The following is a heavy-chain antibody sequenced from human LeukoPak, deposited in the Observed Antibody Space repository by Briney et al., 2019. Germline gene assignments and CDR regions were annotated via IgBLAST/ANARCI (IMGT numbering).Heavy chain of an antibody. Sequence: GGSLRLSCAASGFIFSDYDMYWVRQTTGEGLEWVSTVGTAGDTYYSDSVKGRFTVSRENAKNSLFLQMNTVRAGDTAVYYCARDLKHRYSCGYYGMDVWGQGTTVTVSS. CDR3: ARDLKHRYSCGYYGMDV. CDR2: VGTAGDT. V-gene: IGHV3-13*01. D-gene: IGHD5-18*01. CDR1: GFIFSDYD. J-gene: IGHJ6*02.